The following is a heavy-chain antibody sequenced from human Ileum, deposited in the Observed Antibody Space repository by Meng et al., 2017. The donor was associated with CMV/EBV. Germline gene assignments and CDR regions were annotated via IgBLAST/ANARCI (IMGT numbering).Heavy chain of an antibody. D-gene: IGHD4/OR15-4a*01. CDR3: AREKIGAPDAFDF. J-gene: IGHJ3*01. CDR1: GFAFSNYN. V-gene: IGHV3-21*01. CDR2: ISTYSSYI. Sequence: CAASGFAFSNYNMNWVRQAPGKGLEWVSSISTYSSYIYYADSVKGRFTISRDNAKNSLYLQMNSLRAEDTAVYYCAREKIGAPDAFDFWGQGTMVTVSS.